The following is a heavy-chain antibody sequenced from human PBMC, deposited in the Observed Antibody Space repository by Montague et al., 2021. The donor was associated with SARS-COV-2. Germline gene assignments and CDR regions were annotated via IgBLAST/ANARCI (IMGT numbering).Heavy chain of an antibody. CDR3: ARTSYRDSSGYYSHDY. CDR2: IHHSGST. Sequence: SETLSLTCAVYGGSFSDYYWSWTRQTPGKGLEWIGEIHHSGSTNYNPSLKRRVTISVDTSKIQFSLELSSVTVADTAVYHCARTSYRDSSGYYSHDYWGQGILVTVSS. V-gene: IGHV4-34*01. D-gene: IGHD3-22*01. J-gene: IGHJ4*02. CDR1: GGSFSDYY.